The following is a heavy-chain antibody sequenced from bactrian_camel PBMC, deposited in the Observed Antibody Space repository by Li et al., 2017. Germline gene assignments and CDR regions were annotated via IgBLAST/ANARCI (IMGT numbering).Heavy chain of an antibody. CDR3: VTQAEYANYADFGY. CDR2: IYTGGRGE. Sequence: QLVESGGGSVQAGGSLRLSCAASGFTFSTNYMNWVRQAPGKEHEGVAVIYTGGRGEYYDDSVQGRFTISRDNAKNTLYLQINSLKLEDTAVYYCVTQAEYANYADFGYWVQGTQVTVS. D-gene: IGHD1*01. J-gene: IGHJ6*01. V-gene: IGHV3S28*01. CDR1: GFTFSTNY.